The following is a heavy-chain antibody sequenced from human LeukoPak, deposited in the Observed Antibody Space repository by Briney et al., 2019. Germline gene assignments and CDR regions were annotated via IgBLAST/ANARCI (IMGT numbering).Heavy chain of an antibody. Sequence: GASVKVSCKASGDSSRTNAIVWLRQAPAQRREWMGWISAGSGNTKYSQTFQDRLTLTRDTAASTVYMDLSSLRPEDTAVYFCARERDDDPFDIWGQGTLVIVSS. V-gene: IGHV1-3*01. D-gene: IGHD1-1*01. CDR3: ARERDDDPFDI. CDR1: GDSSRTNA. J-gene: IGHJ3*02. CDR2: ISAGSGNT.